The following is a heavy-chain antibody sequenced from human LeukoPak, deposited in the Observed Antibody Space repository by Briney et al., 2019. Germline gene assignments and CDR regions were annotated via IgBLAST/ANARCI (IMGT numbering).Heavy chain of an antibody. CDR2: IRYDGSNK. CDR1: GFTFSSYG. J-gene: IGHJ4*02. CDR3: AKDRSPYYDFWSGYYGDY. V-gene: IGHV3-30*02. D-gene: IGHD3-3*01. Sequence: SGGSLRLSCAASGFTFSSYGMHWVRQAPGKGLEWVAFIRYDGSNKYYADSVKGRFTISRDNSKNTLYLQMNSLRAEDTAVYYCAKDRSPYYDFWSGYYGDYWGQGTLVTVSS.